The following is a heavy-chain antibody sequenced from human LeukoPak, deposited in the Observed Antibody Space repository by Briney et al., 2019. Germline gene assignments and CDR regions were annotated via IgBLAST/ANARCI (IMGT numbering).Heavy chain of an antibody. CDR3: AKDRDIVVVVAATLDY. CDR1: GFTFSSYA. J-gene: IGHJ4*02. V-gene: IGHV3-23*01. CDR2: ISGSGGST. Sequence: GGSLRLSCAASGFTFSSYAMSWVRQAPGKGLEWVSAISGSGGSTYYADSVKGRFTISRDNSKNTLYLQMNSLRAEDTAVYYCAKDRDIVVVVAATLDYWGRGTLVTVSS. D-gene: IGHD2-15*01.